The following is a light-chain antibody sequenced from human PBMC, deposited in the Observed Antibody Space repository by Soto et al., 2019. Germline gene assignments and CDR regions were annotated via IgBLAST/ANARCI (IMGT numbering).Light chain of an antibody. J-gene: IGKJ1*01. CDR1: HSISKW. Sequence: DIQMTQSPSTLSASVGDRVTITCRASHSISKWLAWYQQKPGKAPKLLIYDASSLGSGVPSRFSGSGSGTEFTLTISSLQPGDFATYYCKQYNTYSPWTFGKGTKVEIK. CDR3: KQYNTYSPWT. V-gene: IGKV1-5*01. CDR2: DAS.